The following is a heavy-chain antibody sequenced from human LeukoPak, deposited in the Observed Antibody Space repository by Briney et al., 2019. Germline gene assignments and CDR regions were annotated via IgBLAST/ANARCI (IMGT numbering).Heavy chain of an antibody. CDR2: ISGSGGST. Sequence: GGSLRLSCAASGFTFSSYAMSGVRQAPGKGLEWVSAISGSGGSTYYADSVKGRFTISRDNSNNKLYLQMNSLRAEDTAVYYCAKDGLRFLEWLLYFDCWGQGTLVTVSS. CDR3: AKDGLRFLEWLLYFDC. J-gene: IGHJ4*02. CDR1: GFTFSSYA. V-gene: IGHV3-23*01. D-gene: IGHD3-3*01.